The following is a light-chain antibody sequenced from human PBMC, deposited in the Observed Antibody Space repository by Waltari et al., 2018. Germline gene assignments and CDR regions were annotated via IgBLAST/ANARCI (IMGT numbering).Light chain of an antibody. CDR1: QSVSSN. Sequence: EIVMTQSPATLSVSPGARATLSCRASQSVSSNLAWYQQKPGQAPRPLIYGASTRATGIPARFSGSGSGTEFTLTISSLQSEDFAVYYCQQYNNWPRGTFGQGTRLEIK. CDR3: QQYNNWPRGT. V-gene: IGKV3-15*01. J-gene: IGKJ5*01. CDR2: GAS.